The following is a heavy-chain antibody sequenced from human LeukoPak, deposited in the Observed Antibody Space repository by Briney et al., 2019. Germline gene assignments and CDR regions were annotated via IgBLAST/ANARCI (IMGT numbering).Heavy chain of an antibody. J-gene: IGHJ5*02. CDR1: GGSFSGYY. CDR2: INHSGST. V-gene: IGHV4-34*01. D-gene: IGHD6-19*01. CDR3: AARPSGWSNWFDP. Sequence: SETLSLTCAVYGGSFSGYYWSWIRQPPGKGLEWIGEINHSGSTNYNPSLKSRVTISVDTSKNQFSLKLSSVTAADTAVYYCAARPSGWSNWFDPWGQGTLVTVSS.